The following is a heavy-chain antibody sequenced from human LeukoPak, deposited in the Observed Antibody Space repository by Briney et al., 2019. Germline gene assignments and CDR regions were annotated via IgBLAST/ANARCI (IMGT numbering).Heavy chain of an antibody. D-gene: IGHD6-19*01. CDR2: IKQDGSET. CDR1: QFTFSSYW. J-gene: IGHJ4*02. V-gene: IGHV3-7*01. CDR3: ARGAAVAGLDY. Sequence: GGSLRLSCEASQFTFSSYWMSRVRQAPGKGLEWVASIKQDGSETYYGDSVKGRFTISRDNAKNSLFLKMNSQRVEASAVYYCARGAAVAGLDYWGQGTQVTVSS.